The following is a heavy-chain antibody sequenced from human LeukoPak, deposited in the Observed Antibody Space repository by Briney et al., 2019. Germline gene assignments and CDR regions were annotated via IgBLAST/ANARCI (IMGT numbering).Heavy chain of an antibody. V-gene: IGHV1/OR15-1*04. D-gene: IGHD3-22*01. J-gene: IGHJ4*02. Sequence: ASVKVSCKASGYIFTDYYMHWVRQAPGQGLEWMGRIDPNSDGTSYAQKFQGRVTMTRDTSTSTVYMELSSLRSEDTAVYYCARDSETYYYDSSGYYPDYWGQGTLVTVSS. CDR2: IDPNSDGT. CDR1: GYIFTDYY. CDR3: ARDSETYYYDSSGYYPDY.